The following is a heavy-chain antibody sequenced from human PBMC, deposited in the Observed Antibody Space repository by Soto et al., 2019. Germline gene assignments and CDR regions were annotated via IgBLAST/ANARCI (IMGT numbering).Heavy chain of an antibody. V-gene: IGHV3-72*01. J-gene: IGHJ4*02. D-gene: IGHD2-15*01. CDR3: TRVRLGAPTRYFDY. CDR1: GFTFSEHY. CDR2: VKNKANSYTT. Sequence: EVQLVESGGGLVQPGGSLRLSCAASGFTFSEHYMDWVSQAPGKGLEWVGRVKNKANSYTTEYAASVKGRCTISRDDSMNLLFLQMNSLKTDDTALYYCTRVRLGAPTRYFDYWGQGALVTVSS.